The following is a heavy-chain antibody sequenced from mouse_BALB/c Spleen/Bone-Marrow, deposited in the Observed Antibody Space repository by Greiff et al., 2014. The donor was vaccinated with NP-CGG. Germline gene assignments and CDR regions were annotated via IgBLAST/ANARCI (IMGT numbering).Heavy chain of an antibody. CDR1: GYTFTDYN. D-gene: IGHD2-3*01. V-gene: IGHV1S29*02. J-gene: IGHJ2*01. Sequence: EVQRVESGPELVKPGASVKISCKASGYTFTDYNMHWVKQSHGKSLEWIGYIYPYNGGTGYNQKFKSKATLTVDNSSSTAYMELRSLTSEDSAVYYCARDDGYYDYWGQGTTLTVSS. CDR2: IYPYNGGT. CDR3: ARDDGYYDY.